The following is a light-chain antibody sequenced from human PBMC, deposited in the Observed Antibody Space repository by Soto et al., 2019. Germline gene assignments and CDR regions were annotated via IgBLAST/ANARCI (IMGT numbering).Light chain of an antibody. Sequence: QSALTQPASVSGSPGQSITIPCTGTSSDVGGYNYVSWYQHHPGKAPKLMIYDVSNRPSGVSNRFSGSKSGNTASLTISGLQAEDEADYYCSSYTSRSTPLVFGTGTKLTVL. CDR3: SSYTSRSTPLV. V-gene: IGLV2-14*03. J-gene: IGLJ1*01. CDR2: DVS. CDR1: SSDVGGYNY.